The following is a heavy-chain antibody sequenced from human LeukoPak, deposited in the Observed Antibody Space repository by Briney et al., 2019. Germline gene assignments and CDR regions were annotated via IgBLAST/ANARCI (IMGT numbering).Heavy chain of an antibody. CDR2: ISSSSSYT. V-gene: IGHV3-11*06. CDR1: GFTFSDYY. D-gene: IGHD1-26*01. Sequence: GGSLRLSCAASGFTFSDYYMSWIRQAPGKGLEWVSYISSSSSYTNYADSVKGRFTISRDNAKNSLYLQMNSLRAEDTAVYYCARSYSGSYYADYWGQGTLVTVSS. J-gene: IGHJ4*02. CDR3: ARSYSGSYYADY.